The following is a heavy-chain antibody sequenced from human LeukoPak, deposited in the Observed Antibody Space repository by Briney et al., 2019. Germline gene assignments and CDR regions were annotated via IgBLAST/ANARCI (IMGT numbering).Heavy chain of an antibody. V-gene: IGHV1-69*04. CDR3: ASASYGSGVDY. J-gene: IGHJ4*02. D-gene: IGHD3-10*01. CDR2: IIPILGIA. CDR1: GYTFTSYD. Sequence: ASVKVSCKASGYTFTSYDINWVRQATGQGLEWMGRIIPILGIANYAQKFQGRVTITADKSTSTAYMELSSLRSEDTAVYYCASASYGSGVDYWGQGTLVTVSS.